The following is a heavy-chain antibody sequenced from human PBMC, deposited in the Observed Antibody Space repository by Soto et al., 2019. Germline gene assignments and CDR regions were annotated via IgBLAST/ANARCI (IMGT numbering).Heavy chain of an antibody. Sequence: SVKVSCKASGGTFSSYAISWVRQAPGQGLEWMGGIIPIFGTANYAQKFQGRVTITADESTSTAYMELSSLRSEDTAVYYCARAMIGWVKWVGHGGAFEIWGQGTMVTVSS. J-gene: IGHJ3*02. D-gene: IGHD3-22*01. CDR3: ARAMIGWVKWVGHGGAFEI. CDR1: GGTFSSYA. CDR2: IIPIFGTA. V-gene: IGHV1-69*13.